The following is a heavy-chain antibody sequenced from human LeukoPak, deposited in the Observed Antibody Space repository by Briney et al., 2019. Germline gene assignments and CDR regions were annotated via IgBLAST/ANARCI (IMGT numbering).Heavy chain of an antibody. CDR3: ARAPSGLLWFGELSPNYYYGMDV. D-gene: IGHD3-10*01. CDR1: GGSFSGYY. Sequence: SETLSLTCAVYGGSFSGYYWSWIRQPPGKGLEWIGEINHSGSTNYNPSLKSRVTISVDTSKNQFSLKLSSVTAADTAVYYCARAPSGLLWFGELSPNYYYGMDVWGKRTTVTVSP. J-gene: IGHJ6*04. V-gene: IGHV4-34*01. CDR2: INHSGST.